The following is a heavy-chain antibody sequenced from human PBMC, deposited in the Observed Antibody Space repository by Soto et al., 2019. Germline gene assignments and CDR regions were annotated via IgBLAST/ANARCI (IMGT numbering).Heavy chain of an antibody. J-gene: IGHJ6*01. Sequence: TSETLSLTCAVSGGSLSSSNGWSWVRQPPGKGPQWIGEIYHSGSTNYIPSLKSRVTISVDKCRNPFALTLSSMTAADPAVCGCTPRYGERRCCNYG. CDR2: IYHSGST. CDR3: TPRYGERRCCNYG. CDR1: GGSLSSSNG. D-gene: IGHD3-16*01. V-gene: IGHV4-4*01.